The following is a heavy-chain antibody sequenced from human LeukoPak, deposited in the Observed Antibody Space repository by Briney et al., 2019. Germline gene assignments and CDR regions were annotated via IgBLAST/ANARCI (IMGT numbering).Heavy chain of an antibody. CDR1: GYTXTCYY. CDR2: INPNSGGT. CDR3: ARAQPGALAADDAFDI. D-gene: IGHD2-2*01. Sequence: GASVTVSCMSSGYTXTCYYMHWVRQAPGQGLEWMGWINPNSGGTNYAQKFQGRVTMTRDTSNSTGYMELSRLRSDDTAVYYGARAQPGALAADDAFDIWGQGSMGTVSS. V-gene: IGHV1-2*02. J-gene: IGHJ3*02.